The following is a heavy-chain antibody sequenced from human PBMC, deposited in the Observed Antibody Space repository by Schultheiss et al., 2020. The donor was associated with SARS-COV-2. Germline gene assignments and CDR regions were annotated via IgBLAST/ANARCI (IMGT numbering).Heavy chain of an antibody. D-gene: IGHD6-13*01. CDR2: ISSSSSYI. V-gene: IGHV3-21*04. Sequence: GGSLRLSCAASGFTFSSYSMNWVRQAPGKGLEWVSSISSSSSYIYYADSVKGRFTISRDISKNTLYLQMNSLRAEDTAIYYCAKGVSSSLTPDAFDIWGQGTMVTVSS. CDR3: AKGVSSSLTPDAFDI. J-gene: IGHJ3*02. CDR1: GFTFSSYS.